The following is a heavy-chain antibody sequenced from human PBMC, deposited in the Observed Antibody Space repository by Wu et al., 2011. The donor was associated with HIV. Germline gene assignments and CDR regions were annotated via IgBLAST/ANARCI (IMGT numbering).Heavy chain of an antibody. CDR2: IIPIFGTA. CDR1: GGTFSRYG. Sequence: QVQLVQSGAEVKKPGSSVKVSCKASGGTFSRYGISWVRQAPGQGLEWMGRIIPIFGTANYAQNFQGRVTITADKSTSTAYMELSSLRSEDTAVYYCARGGWFGSCPPVVRYFDLWGPGTLVTVSS. J-gene: IGHJ2*01. V-gene: IGHV1-69*06. CDR3: ARGGWFGSCPPVVRYFDL. D-gene: IGHD3-10*01.